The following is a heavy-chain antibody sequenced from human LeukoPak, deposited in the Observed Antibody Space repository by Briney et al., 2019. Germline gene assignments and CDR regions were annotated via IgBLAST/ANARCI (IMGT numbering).Heavy chain of an antibody. CDR1: GYTFTGYY. CDR2: INPNSGGT. CDR3: ARSVPYGSGTVGGSYWFDP. J-gene: IGHJ5*02. V-gene: IGHV1-2*04. D-gene: IGHD3-10*01. Sequence: ASVKVSCTASGYTFTGYYMHWVRQAPGQGLEWMGWINPNSGGTNYAQKFQGLVTMTRDTSISTAYMELSRLRSDDTAVYYCARSVPYGSGTVGGSYWFDPWGQGTLVTVSS.